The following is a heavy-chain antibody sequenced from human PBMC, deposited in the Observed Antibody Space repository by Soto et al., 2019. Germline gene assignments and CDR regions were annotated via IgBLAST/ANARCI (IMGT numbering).Heavy chain of an antibody. CDR2: INAGNGNT. CDR1: GYTFTSYA. CDR3: ARGPGGPDGPGDY. D-gene: IGHD2-15*01. V-gene: IGHV1-3*01. Sequence: QVQLVQSGAEVKKPGASVKVSCKASGYTFTSYAMHWVRQAPGQRLEWMGWINAGNGNTKYSQKFQGRVTITRDTSASTTYIELNSLRSEYTAVYYCARGPGGPDGPGDYWGQGTLVTVSS. J-gene: IGHJ4*02.